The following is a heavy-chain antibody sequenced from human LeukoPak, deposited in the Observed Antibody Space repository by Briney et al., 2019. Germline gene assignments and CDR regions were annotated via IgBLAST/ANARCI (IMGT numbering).Heavy chain of an antibody. CDR2: IYYSGST. CDR1: GGSISSYY. V-gene: IGHV4-59*01. J-gene: IGHJ4*02. CDR3: ASTTPGGGNTFDY. D-gene: IGHD4-23*01. Sequence: SETLSLTCTVSGGSISSYYWSWIRQPPGKGLEWIGYIYYSGSTNYNPSLKSRVTISVDTSKNQFSLKLSSVTAADTAVYYCASTTPGGGNTFDYWGQGTLVTVSS.